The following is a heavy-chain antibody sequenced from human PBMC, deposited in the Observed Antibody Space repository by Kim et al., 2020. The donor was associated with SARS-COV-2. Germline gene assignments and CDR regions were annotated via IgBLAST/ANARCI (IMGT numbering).Heavy chain of an antibody. CDR2: IYYSGST. CDR1: GGSISSSSYY. Sequence: SETLSPTCTVSGGSISSSSYYWGWIRQPPGKGLEWIGSIYYSGSTYYNPSLKSRVTISVDTSKNQFSLKLSSVTAADTAVYYCARQAAREYSSVSDSGAFDIWGQGTMVTVSS. V-gene: IGHV4-39*01. J-gene: IGHJ3*02. D-gene: IGHD6-6*01. CDR3: ARQAAREYSSVSDSGAFDI.